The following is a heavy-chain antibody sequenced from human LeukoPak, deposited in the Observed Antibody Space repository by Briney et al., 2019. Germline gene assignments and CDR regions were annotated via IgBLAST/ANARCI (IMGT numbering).Heavy chain of an antibody. V-gene: IGHV1-18*01. J-gene: IGHJ4*02. CDR3: AREVGETTLRRQRLFDF. D-gene: IGHD1-26*01. CDR2: ISGYNGNT. Sequence: GASVKVSCKASGYTFTNWGLSWVRQAPGQGLEWMGWISGYNGNTNYAQKFQGRVSMTRDTSINTAYMELSRLRSDDTAVYYCAREVGETTLRRQRLFDFWGPGTLVTVSS. CDR1: GYTFTNWG.